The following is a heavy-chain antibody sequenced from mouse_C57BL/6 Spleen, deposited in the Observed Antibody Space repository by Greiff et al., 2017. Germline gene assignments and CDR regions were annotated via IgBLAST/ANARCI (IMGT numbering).Heavy chain of an antibody. V-gene: IGHV10-1*01. D-gene: IGHD3-2*02. CDR2: IRSKSNNYAT. Sequence: EVMLVESGGGLVQPKGSLKLSCAASGFSFNTYAMNWVRQAPGKGLEWVARIRSKSNNYATYYVDSVKDRFTISRDDSESMLYLQMNNLKTEDTAMYYCVSHSSGSHYYAMDYWGQGTSVTVSS. J-gene: IGHJ4*01. CDR3: VSHSSGSHYYAMDY. CDR1: GFSFNTYA.